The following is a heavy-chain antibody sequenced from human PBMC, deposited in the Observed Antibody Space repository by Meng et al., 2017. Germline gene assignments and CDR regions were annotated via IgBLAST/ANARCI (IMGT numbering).Heavy chain of an antibody. V-gene: IGHV3-21*04. J-gene: IGHJ3*02. CDR3: ARVTVTRRDAFDI. CDR2: ISSSSSYI. D-gene: IGHD4-11*01. CDR1: GFTFSSYS. Sequence: GESLKISCAASGFTFSSYSMNWVRQAPGKGLEWVSSISSSSSYIYYADSVKGRFTISRDNAKNSLYLQMNSLRAEDTAVYYCARVTVTRRDAFDIWGQGTMVTVSS.